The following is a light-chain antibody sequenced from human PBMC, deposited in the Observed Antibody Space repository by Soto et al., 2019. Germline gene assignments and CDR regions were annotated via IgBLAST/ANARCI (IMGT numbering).Light chain of an antibody. CDR3: QQYGSSPRT. CDR2: GAS. Sequence: EVVLTQSPGTLSLSPGERATLSCRASQSVSSVYLAWYQQRPGQAPSLLMYGASSRATGTPERFSGSGSGTDVTLTISRLEPEDFAVYYCQQYGSSPRTFGQGTKVDIK. V-gene: IGKV3-20*01. J-gene: IGKJ1*01. CDR1: QSVSSVY.